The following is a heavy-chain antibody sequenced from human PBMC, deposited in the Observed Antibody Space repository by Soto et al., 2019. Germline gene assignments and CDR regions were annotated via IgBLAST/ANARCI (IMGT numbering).Heavy chain of an antibody. V-gene: IGHV1-69*01. D-gene: IGHD3-3*01. CDR3: ARDAIFGVVIRGIDYDYGMDV. CDR1: GGTFSNYA. Sequence: QVQLVQSGAEVKKPGSSVKVSCKASGGTFSNYAISWVRQAPGQGLEWMGGIIPIFGTTNYAQKFRGRVTITADESTSTAYMELSSLRSEDTAVYYCARDAIFGVVIRGIDYDYGMDVWGQGTTVTVSS. CDR2: IIPIFGTT. J-gene: IGHJ6*02.